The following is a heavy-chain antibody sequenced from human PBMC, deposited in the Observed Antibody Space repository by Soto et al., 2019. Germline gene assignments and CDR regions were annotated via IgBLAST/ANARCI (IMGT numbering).Heavy chain of an antibody. V-gene: IGHV1-8*01. Sequence: QVQLVQSGAEVKKPGASVKVSCKASGYTFTSYDINWVRQATGQGLEWMGWMNPNSGNTGYAQKFQGRVTMTRNTSISTAYMALGSLRSEDTAVYYCARVSSGWFPEDYWGQGTLVTVSS. CDR2: MNPNSGNT. J-gene: IGHJ4*02. CDR1: GYTFTSYD. CDR3: ARVSSGWFPEDY. D-gene: IGHD6-19*01.